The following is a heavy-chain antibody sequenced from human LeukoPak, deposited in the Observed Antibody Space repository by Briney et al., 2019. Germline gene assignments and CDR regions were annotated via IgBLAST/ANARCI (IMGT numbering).Heavy chain of an antibody. V-gene: IGHV4-34*01. CDR1: GFTVSSNY. CDR3: ARVVYQLPYMDV. D-gene: IGHD2-2*01. CDR2: INHSGST. Sequence: GSLRLSCAASGFTVSSNYMSWIRQPPGKGLEWIGEINHSGSTSYNPSLKSRVTISVDTSKNQFSLKLSSVTAADTAVYYCARVVYQLPYMDVWGKGTTVTVSS. J-gene: IGHJ6*03.